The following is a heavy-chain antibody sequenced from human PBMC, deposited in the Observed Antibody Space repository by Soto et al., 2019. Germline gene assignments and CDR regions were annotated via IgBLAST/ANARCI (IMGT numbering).Heavy chain of an antibody. CDR1: RYTFTSYG. V-gene: IGHV1-18*04. D-gene: IGHD2-2*01. CDR3: ARVDVVVPAAPVDY. Sequence: GSSATVSHEASRYTFTSYGISCVRQAPGQGREWMGWISGYNGNTNYAQKLQGRVTMTTDTSTRTAYMELGSLGSDDSAVYYCARVDVVVPAAPVDYWGQGTLVTVSS. J-gene: IGHJ4*02. CDR2: ISGYNGNT.